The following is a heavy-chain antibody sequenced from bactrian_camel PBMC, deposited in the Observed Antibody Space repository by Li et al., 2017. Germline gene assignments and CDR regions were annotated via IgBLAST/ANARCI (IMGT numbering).Heavy chain of an antibody. CDR1: GYTVT. J-gene: IGHJ4*01. V-gene: IGHV3S53*01. D-gene: IGHD3*01. CDR3: AADQATDHCSLTWQYFKY. CDR2: IARDGRI. Sequence: VQLVESGGGSVQAGGSLQLSCAVSGYTVTVAWFRQYPGKEREGVATIARDGRICNADSVVDRFTISKDSGTLNLRMNNLRSEDTAMYYCAADQATDHCSLTWQYFKYWGQGTQVTVS.